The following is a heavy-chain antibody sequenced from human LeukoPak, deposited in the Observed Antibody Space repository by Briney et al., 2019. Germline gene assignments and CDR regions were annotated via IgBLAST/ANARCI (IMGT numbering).Heavy chain of an antibody. J-gene: IGHJ4*02. CDR3: SRESGAFCPFGH. CDR1: GGSISSTNW. Sequence: PSETLSLTCGVPGGSISSTNWWSWVRQPPGQGLEWIGEISLAGRTNYNPSLNGRVTMSLDESSNQLSLNLTSVTAADTAIYYCSRESGAFCPFGHWGQGTLVIVPS. D-gene: IGHD1-26*01. V-gene: IGHV4-4*02. CDR2: ISLAGRT.